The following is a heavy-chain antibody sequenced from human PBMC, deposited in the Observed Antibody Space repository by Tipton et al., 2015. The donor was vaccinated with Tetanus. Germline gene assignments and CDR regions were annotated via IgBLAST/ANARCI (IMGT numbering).Heavy chain of an antibody. Sequence: SLRLSCEAVEGYDFRRFRMSWVRQAPGQGLEWVAHIKEDGSEIYYVESVRGRFTISRDNAKSSVYLQMNSLRVEDTGIYFCAGGHYGKWGQGTLVTVTS. D-gene: IGHD4-17*01. CDR2: IKEDGSEI. CDR1: EGYDFRRFR. CDR3: AGGHYGK. V-gene: IGHV3-7*01. J-gene: IGHJ4*02.